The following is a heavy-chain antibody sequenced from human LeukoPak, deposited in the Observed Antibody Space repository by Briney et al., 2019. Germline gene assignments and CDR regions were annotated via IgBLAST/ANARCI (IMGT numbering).Heavy chain of an antibody. CDR3: ARVNYDSRGEGRY. CDR2: ISSNGGST. CDR1: GFTFSSYA. Sequence: GGSLRLSCAASGFTFSSYAMHWVRQAPGKGLEYVSAISSNGGSTYYANSVKGRFTISRDNSKNTLYLQMGSLRAEDMAVYYCARVNYDSRGEGRYWDQGTLVTVSS. J-gene: IGHJ4*02. V-gene: IGHV3-64*01. D-gene: IGHD3-22*01.